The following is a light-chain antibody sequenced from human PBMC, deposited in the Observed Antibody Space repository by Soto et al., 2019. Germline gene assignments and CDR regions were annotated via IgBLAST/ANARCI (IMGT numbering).Light chain of an antibody. CDR2: EVS. CDR3: SSYAGSNIVV. J-gene: IGLJ2*01. Sequence: QSVLTQPTSASGSPGQSVTISCTGTSSDVGGYNFVSWYQQHPGKAPKLMIYEVSERPSGVPDRFSGSKSGNTASLTVSGLQAEDEADYYCSSYAGSNIVVFVGGTQLTVL. CDR1: SSDVGGYNF. V-gene: IGLV2-8*01.